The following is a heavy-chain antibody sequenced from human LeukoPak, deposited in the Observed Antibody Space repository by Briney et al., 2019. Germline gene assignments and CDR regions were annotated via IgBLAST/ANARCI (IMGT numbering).Heavy chain of an antibody. CDR3: ARDPGYSYGPAFLDY. V-gene: IGHV3-33*01. Sequence: AGGSLRLSCAASGFTFSSYGMHWVRQDPGKGLEWVAVIWYDGSNKYYADSVKGRFTISRDNSKNTLYLQMNSLRAEDTAVYYCARDPGYSYGPAFLDYWGQGTQVTVSS. D-gene: IGHD5-18*01. CDR1: GFTFSSYG. J-gene: IGHJ4*02. CDR2: IWYDGSNK.